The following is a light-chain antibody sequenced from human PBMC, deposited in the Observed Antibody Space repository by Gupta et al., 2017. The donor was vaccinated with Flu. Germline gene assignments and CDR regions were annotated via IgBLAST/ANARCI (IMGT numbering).Light chain of an antibody. Sequence: DSQMTQSPSSLSASIGDRVTITCRAHQSINKYLNWYQQKPGKAPKLLIYATSNLQSGVPSRFSGSGSGTDFTLTISSLQPEDLATYYGQQTYNFGGGTKVEIK. J-gene: IGKJ4*01. CDR2: ATS. V-gene: IGKV1-39*01. CDR1: QSINKY. CDR3: QQTYN.